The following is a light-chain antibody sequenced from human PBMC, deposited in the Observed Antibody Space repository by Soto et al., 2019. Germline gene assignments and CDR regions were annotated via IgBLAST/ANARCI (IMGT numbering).Light chain of an antibody. CDR2: GVT. Sequence: QSVLTQPASVSGSPGQSVTISCTGTSSDVGGYNHVSWYQQHPGKAPKLMISGVTKRPSGVPDRFSGSKSGNTASLTISGLQAEDEADCYCCSYAGSIYVFGTGTKVTVL. V-gene: IGLV2-11*01. J-gene: IGLJ1*01. CDR1: SSDVGGYNH. CDR3: CSYAGSIYV.